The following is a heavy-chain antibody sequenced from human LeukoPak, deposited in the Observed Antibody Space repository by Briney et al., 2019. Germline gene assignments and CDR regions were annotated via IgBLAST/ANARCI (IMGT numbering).Heavy chain of an antibody. V-gene: IGHV3-30*02. CDR1: QFNFNKFG. CDR3: AKDNPIVVVPAARGYFDY. J-gene: IGHJ4*02. CDR2: IRYDGSNK. D-gene: IGHD2-2*01. Sequence: GGSLRLSCATSQFNFNKFGMTWVRQAPGKGLEWMAFIRYDGSNKYYADSVKGRFTISRDNSKNTLYLQMNSLRAEDTAVYYCAKDNPIVVVPAARGYFDYWGQGTLVTVSS.